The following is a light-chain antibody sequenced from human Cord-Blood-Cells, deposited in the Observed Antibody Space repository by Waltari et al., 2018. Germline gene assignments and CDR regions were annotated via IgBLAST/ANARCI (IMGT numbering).Light chain of an antibody. CDR3: CSYAGSYTV. V-gene: IGLV2-11*01. Sequence: QSALTQPRSVSGSPGQSVPISCTGTSSDVGGSNYVSWYQQHPGKAPKLMIYDVSKRPSGVPDRFSGSKSGNTASLTISGLQAEDEADYYCCSYAGSYTVFGGGTKLTVL. J-gene: IGLJ2*01. CDR2: DVS. CDR1: SSDVGGSNY.